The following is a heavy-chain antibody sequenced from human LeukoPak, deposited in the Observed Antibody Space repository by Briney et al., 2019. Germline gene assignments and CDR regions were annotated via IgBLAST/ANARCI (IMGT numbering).Heavy chain of an antibody. Sequence: GGSLRLSCAASGFTFSNYAMHWVRQAPDKGLEWVAGISYEGNKKYYADSVKGRFTISRDNSKNMLYLQMNNLRAEDTAVYYCAKDLGYYYDSRAYEHFDYWGQGTLVTVSS. CDR1: GFTFSNYA. V-gene: IGHV3-30-3*01. D-gene: IGHD3-22*01. CDR3: AKDLGYYYDSRAYEHFDY. J-gene: IGHJ4*02. CDR2: ISYEGNKK.